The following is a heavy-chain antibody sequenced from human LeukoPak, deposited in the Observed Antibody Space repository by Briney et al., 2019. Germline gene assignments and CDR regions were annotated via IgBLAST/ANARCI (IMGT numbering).Heavy chain of an antibody. V-gene: IGHV4-39*01. CDR3: ARHNASTNWFDP. J-gene: IGHJ5*02. Sequence: SETLSLTCAVYGGSFSGYYWGWIRQPPGKGLEWIGSIYYSGSTYYNPSLKSRVTISVDTSKNQFSLKLSSVTAADTAVYYCARHNASTNWFDPWGQGTLVTVSS. D-gene: IGHD2-2*01. CDR1: GGSFSGYY. CDR2: IYYSGST.